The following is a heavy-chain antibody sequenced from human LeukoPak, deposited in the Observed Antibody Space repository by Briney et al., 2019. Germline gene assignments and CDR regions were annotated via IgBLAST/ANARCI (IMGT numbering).Heavy chain of an antibody. V-gene: IGHV3-33*01. Sequence: PGVSLRLSCAASGFTFSAYGMHWVRQAPGKGLEWVAFIWHDGTNTFYADSVKGRFTISRDNSKNTVYLEMNSLRAEDTAVYYCARDGTGTTLVRGVMGNFDYWGQGTLVTVSS. CDR2: IWHDGTNT. CDR3: ARDGTGTTLVRGVMGNFDY. CDR1: GFTFSAYG. J-gene: IGHJ4*02. D-gene: IGHD3-10*01.